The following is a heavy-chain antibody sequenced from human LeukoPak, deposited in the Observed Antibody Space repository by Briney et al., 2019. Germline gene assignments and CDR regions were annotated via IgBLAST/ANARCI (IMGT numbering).Heavy chain of an antibody. V-gene: IGHV3-23*01. J-gene: IGHJ4*02. CDR1: GFTFSTYA. CDR3: AKHENLAPAASEDY. CDR2: ITGSGGMI. D-gene: IGHD2-2*01. Sequence: PGGSLRLSCAASGFTFSTYAMNWVRQAPGKGLEWVSLITGSGGMIRYADSVKGRFTISRDNSKKTVYLQMNSLRVEDTAIYYCAKHENLAPAASEDYWGQGTLVTVSS.